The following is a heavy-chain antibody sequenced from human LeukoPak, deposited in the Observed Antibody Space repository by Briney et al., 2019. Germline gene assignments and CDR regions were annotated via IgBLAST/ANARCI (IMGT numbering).Heavy chain of an antibody. CDR3: ARERPGSLDY. J-gene: IGHJ4*02. CDR2: IYYSGST. CDR1: GGSISSGDYY. D-gene: IGHD1-1*01. Sequence: SETLSLTCTVSGGSISSGDYYWSWIRQPPGKGLEWIGYIYYSGSTNYNPSLKSRVTISVDTSKNQFSLKLSSVTAADTAVYYCARERPGSLDYWGQGTLVTVSS. V-gene: IGHV4-61*08.